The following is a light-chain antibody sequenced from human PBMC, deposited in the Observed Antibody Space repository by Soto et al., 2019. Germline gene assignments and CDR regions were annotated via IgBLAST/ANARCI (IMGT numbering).Light chain of an antibody. J-gene: IGKJ1*01. CDR2: KAS. CDR1: QSISNW. V-gene: IGKV1-5*03. CDR3: QQYNRYPTWT. Sequence: DIQMTQSPSTLSASVGDRVTITCRASQSISNWLAWYQQKPGKAPKLLIYKASSLQSGVPSRFSGSGSGKEVTLTISSLQPDDFATYYCQQYNRYPTWTFGQGTKVEIK.